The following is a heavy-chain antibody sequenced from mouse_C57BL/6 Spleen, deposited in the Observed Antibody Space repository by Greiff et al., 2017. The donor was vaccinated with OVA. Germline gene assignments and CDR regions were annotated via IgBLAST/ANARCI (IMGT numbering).Heavy chain of an antibody. CDR3: AREGGTCPWFAY. D-gene: IGHD4-1*01. Sequence: VQLQQPGAELVKPGASVKMSCKASGYTFTSYWITWVKQRPGQGLEWIGDIYPGSGSTNYNEKFKSKATLTVDTSSSTAYMHLSSLTSEDSAVYYCAREGGTCPWFAYWGQGTLVTVSS. J-gene: IGHJ3*01. CDR2: IYPGSGST. CDR1: GYTFTSYW. V-gene: IGHV1-55*01.